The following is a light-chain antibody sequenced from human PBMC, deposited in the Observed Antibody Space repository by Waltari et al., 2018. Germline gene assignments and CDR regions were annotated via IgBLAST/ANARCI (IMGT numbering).Light chain of an antibody. CDR3: HSHTSSITTVI. J-gene: IGLJ2*01. CDR1: SRDVGGSNY. V-gene: IGLV2-14*01. Sequence: QSALTQPASVSGSPGQSITISCTGTSRDVGGSNYVSWYQHHPGKAPNLIIYEVSKRPSGVSYRFSGSKSGNTASLTISGLQAEDEADYYCHSHTSSITTVIFGGGTKLTV. CDR2: EVS.